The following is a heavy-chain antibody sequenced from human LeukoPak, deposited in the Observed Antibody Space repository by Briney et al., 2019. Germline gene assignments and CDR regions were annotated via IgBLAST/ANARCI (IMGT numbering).Heavy chain of an antibody. CDR2: IYPSGST. V-gene: IGHV4-4*07. J-gene: IGHJ6*03. D-gene: IGHD2-2*01. CDR3: ARGGCSSTTCYYYYYYMDV. CDR1: GGSISSYY. Sequence: PSETLSLTCTVSGGSISSYYWSWIRQPAGKGLEWIGRIYPSGSTNYNPSLKSRVTMSVDTSKNQFSLKLSSVTAADTAVYYCARGGCSSTTCYYYYYYMDVWGKGTTVTVSS.